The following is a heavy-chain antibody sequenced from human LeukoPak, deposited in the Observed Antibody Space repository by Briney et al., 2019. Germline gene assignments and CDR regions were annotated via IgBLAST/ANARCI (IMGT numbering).Heavy chain of an antibody. Sequence: GGSLRLSCAASGLTFSTYGMHWVRQAPGKGLEWVAVIWYDGSKTDYADSVKGRFTISRDNSKNTLYLQMNSLRAEDTAVYYCAKASYYDSSGYYPFDYWGQGTLVTVSS. J-gene: IGHJ4*02. D-gene: IGHD3-22*01. CDR3: AKASYYDSSGYYPFDY. V-gene: IGHV3-33*06. CDR1: GLTFSTYG. CDR2: IWYDGSKT.